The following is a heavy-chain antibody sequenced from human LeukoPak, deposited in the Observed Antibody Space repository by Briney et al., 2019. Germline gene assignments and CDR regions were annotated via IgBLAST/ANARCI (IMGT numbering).Heavy chain of an antibody. J-gene: IGHJ4*02. Sequence: GRSLRLSCVASGFTFSSYGMHWVRQAPGKGLEWVAVISYDGSNKYYADSVKGRFTISRDNSKNTLYLQMNSLRADDTAEYYCATWYDSSGYSPLYWGQGTLVTVSS. CDR3: ATWYDSSGYSPLY. V-gene: IGHV3-30*03. CDR1: GFTFSSYG. D-gene: IGHD3-22*01. CDR2: ISYDGSNK.